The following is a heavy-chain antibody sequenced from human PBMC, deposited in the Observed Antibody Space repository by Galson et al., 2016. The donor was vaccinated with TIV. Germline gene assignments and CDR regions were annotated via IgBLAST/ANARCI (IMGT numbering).Heavy chain of an antibody. CDR1: GLIVTSNS. V-gene: IGHV3-66*02. CDR2: IYDDGST. Sequence: PRLSCAASGLIVTSNSMTWVRQAPGKGLEWVALIYDDGSTIYADSVKGRFTISRDNSKNMLYLQMTSLRADDTAFYYCARDRRHCGNECYLRYYYGMDVWGQGTTVTVSS. D-gene: IGHD2-21*01. CDR3: ARDRRHCGNECYLRYYYGMDV. J-gene: IGHJ6*02.